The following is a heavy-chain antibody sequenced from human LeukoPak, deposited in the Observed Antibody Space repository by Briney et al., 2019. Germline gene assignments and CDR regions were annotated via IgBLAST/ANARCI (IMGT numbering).Heavy chain of an antibody. CDR3: VKGDWYFES. Sequence: GGSLRLSCVVSGFTFSSNWMSWARQAPGKGLQWVANVNQDGTEKHFLDSVEGRFTISRDNAKKSLYLQMSSLRPEDTALYFCVKGDWYFESWGQGTLVTVSS. J-gene: IGHJ4*02. V-gene: IGHV3-7*04. D-gene: IGHD2-21*01. CDR1: GFTFSSNW. CDR2: VNQDGTEK.